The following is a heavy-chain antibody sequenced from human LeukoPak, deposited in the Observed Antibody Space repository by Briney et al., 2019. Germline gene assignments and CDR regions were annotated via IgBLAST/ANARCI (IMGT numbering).Heavy chain of an antibody. J-gene: IGHJ4*02. CDR1: GFTFSSYG. Sequence: PGGSLRLSCAASGFTFSSYGMRWVRQAPGKGLEWVAVISYDGSNKYYADSVKGRFTISRDNSKNTLYLQMNSLRAEDTAVYYCAKGPHPATVVPTGPFDYWGQGTLVTVSS. CDR3: AKGPHPATVVPTGPFDY. D-gene: IGHD4-23*01. V-gene: IGHV3-30*18. CDR2: ISYDGSNK.